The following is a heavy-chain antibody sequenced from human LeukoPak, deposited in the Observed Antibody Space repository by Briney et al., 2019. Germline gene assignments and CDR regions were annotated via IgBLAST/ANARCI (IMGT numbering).Heavy chain of an antibody. V-gene: IGHV4-31*03. J-gene: IGHJ4*02. D-gene: IGHD3-22*01. CDR3: ARWYYDSSGYRYFDH. CDR2: IYYSGNT. CDR1: GGSISSGGYY. Sequence: SETLSLTCTVSGGSISSGGYYWNWIRQHPGKGLEWIGYIYYSGNTYYNPSLKSRVTISVDTSKNQFSLKLSSVTAADTAVYYCARWYYDSSGYRYFDHWGQGTLATVSS.